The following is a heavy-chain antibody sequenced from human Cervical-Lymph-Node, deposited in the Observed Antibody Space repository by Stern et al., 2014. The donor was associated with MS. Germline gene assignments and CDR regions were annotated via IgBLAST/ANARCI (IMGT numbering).Heavy chain of an antibody. V-gene: IGHV3-33*01. J-gene: IGHJ6*02. D-gene: IGHD2-2*01. CDR2: IWYDGSDK. CDR1: GFTFSTYG. CDR3: ARDREGSRVYYSMDV. Sequence: VQLVESGGGVVQPGRSLRLSCAASGFTFSTYGMHWVRQAPGEGLEWVAVIWYDGSDKYYADSVKGRFTISRDNSKNTLYLQMNSLRAEDTAVYYCARDREGSRVYYSMDVWGQGTTVTVSS.